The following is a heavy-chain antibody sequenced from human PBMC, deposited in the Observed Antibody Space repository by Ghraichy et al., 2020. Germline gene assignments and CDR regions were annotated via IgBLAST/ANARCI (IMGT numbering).Heavy chain of an antibody. CDR2: TYYRSKWYN. CDR3: ARDQGLRRIAVAGTGQVWFDP. V-gene: IGHV6-1*01. J-gene: IGHJ5*02. Sequence: SQTLSLTCAISGDSVSSNSAAWNWIRQSPSRGLEWLGRTYYRSKWYNDYAVSVKSRITINPDTSKNQFSLQLNSVTPEDTAVYYCARDQGLRRIAVAGTGQVWFDPWGQGTLVTVSS. D-gene: IGHD6-19*01. CDR1: GDSVSSNSAA.